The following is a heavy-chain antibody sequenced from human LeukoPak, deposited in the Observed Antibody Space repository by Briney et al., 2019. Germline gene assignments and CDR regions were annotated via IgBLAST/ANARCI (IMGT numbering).Heavy chain of an antibody. CDR2: LSYDGKNI. V-gene: IGHV3-30*04. CDR3: ARDGRWLAYFDY. D-gene: IGHD6-19*01. J-gene: IGHJ4*02. Sequence: GRSLRLSCTASGFSFSDCAMHWVRQAPGKGLERVAILSYDGKNIEYADSVKGRFTISRDNSKKALYLQMSSLRAEDTAVYYCARDGRWLAYFDYWGQGTLVTVSS. CDR1: GFSFSDCA.